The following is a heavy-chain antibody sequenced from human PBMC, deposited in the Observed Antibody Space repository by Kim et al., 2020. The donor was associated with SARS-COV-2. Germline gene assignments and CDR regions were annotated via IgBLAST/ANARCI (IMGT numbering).Heavy chain of an antibody. CDR1: GFTVSSNY. J-gene: IGHJ4*02. Sequence: GGSLRLSCAASGFTVSSNYMSWVRQAPGKGLEWVSVIYSGGSTYYADSVKGRFTISRDNSKNTLYLQMNSLRAEDTAVYYCATAKEVVPAAHDLHYWGQGTLVTVSS. D-gene: IGHD2-2*01. CDR2: IYSGGST. CDR3: ATAKEVVPAAHDLHY. V-gene: IGHV3-53*01.